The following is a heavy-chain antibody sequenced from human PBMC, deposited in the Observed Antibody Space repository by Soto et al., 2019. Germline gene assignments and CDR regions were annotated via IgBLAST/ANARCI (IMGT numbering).Heavy chain of an antibody. D-gene: IGHD1-26*01. Sequence: QVQLVQSGAEVKKPGASVKVSCKASGYTFTSYAMHWVRQAPGQRLEWMGWINAGNGNTKYSQKFQGRVTISRDTSASTAYMELSSLRSEDTAGYYCASEYRGSCDYDYSYGMDVWGQGTTVTVSS. J-gene: IGHJ6*02. CDR2: INAGNGNT. CDR3: ASEYRGSCDYDYSYGMDV. V-gene: IGHV1-3*01. CDR1: GYTFTSYA.